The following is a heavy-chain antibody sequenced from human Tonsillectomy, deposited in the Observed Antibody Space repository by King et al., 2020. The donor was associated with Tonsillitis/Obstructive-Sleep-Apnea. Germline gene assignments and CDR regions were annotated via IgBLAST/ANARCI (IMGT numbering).Heavy chain of an antibody. Sequence: QLVQSGGGLVKPGGSLRLSCAASGFTFSNAWMSWVRQAPGKGLEWVGRIKTKTDGGTTDYAAPVKGRFTISRDDSKNTLYLQMNSPKTEDTAIYYCTTDAQTGGYSTWGQGTLVTVSS. J-gene: IGHJ5*02. CDR3: TTDAQTGGYST. V-gene: IGHV3-15*01. CDR1: GFTFSNAW. CDR2: IKTKTDGGTT. D-gene: IGHD3-22*01.